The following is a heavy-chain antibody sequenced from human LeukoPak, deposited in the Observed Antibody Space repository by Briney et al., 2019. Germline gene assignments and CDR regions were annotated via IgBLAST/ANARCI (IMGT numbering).Heavy chain of an antibody. CDR2: ISGSGGST. D-gene: IGHD4-17*01. V-gene: IGHV3-23*01. J-gene: IGHJ5*02. Sequence: PGGSLRLSCAASGFTFSSYAMSWVRQAPGKGLEWVSAISGSGGSTYYADSVKGRFTISRDNSKNTLYLQMNSLRAEDTAVYYCAKDDDYGDYGTWFDPWGQGTLVTVSS. CDR1: GFTFSSYA. CDR3: AKDDDYGDYGTWFDP.